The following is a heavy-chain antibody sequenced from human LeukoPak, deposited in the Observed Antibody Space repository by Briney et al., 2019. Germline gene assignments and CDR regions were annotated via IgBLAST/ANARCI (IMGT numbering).Heavy chain of an antibody. Sequence: PGGSLRLSCAASEFSVSSNYMNWVRQAPGKGLEWVSVIYTDGNTYYADSVKGRFTISRDKSKNTMYIQMNSLRAEDTALYYCARDLSGYCTSGTCYAFDIWGQGTMVTVSS. V-gene: IGHV3-53*01. J-gene: IGHJ3*02. CDR2: IYTDGNT. CDR1: EFSVSSNY. D-gene: IGHD2-15*01. CDR3: ARDLSGYCTSGTCYAFDI.